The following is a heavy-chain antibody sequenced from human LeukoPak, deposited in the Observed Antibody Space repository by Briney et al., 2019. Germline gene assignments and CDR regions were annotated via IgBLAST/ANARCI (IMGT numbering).Heavy chain of an antibody. V-gene: IGHV4-61*02. J-gene: IGHJ4*02. Sequence: SQTLSLTCTVSGGSISSGSYYWSWIRQPAGKGLEWIGRIYTSESTTYNPSLKSRVTISVDTCKNQFSLKLSSVSAADTAVYYCARDNYYDTSGYFDYWGQGTLVTVSS. CDR3: ARDNYYDTSGYFDY. CDR2: IYTSEST. CDR1: GGSISSGSYY. D-gene: IGHD3-22*01.